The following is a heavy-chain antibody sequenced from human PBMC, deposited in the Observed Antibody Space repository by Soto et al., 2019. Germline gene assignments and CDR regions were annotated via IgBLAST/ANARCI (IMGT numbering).Heavy chain of an antibody. Sequence: SVQVSFKASRYTFTSYGIHWVRQAPGQRLEWMGWINAANGDTKYSPKFQGRVTITRDTSASTAYMELSSLRSEDTAVYYCAKERYDFWSGYSPASDYWGQGTLVTVSS. CDR1: RYTFTSYG. CDR3: AKERYDFWSGYSPASDY. D-gene: IGHD3-3*01. J-gene: IGHJ4*02. V-gene: IGHV1-3*01. CDR2: INAANGDT.